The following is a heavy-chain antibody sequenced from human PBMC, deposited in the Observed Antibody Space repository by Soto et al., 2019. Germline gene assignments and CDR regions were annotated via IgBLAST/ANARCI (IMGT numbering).Heavy chain of an antibody. D-gene: IGHD1-1*01. CDR2: IWYDGSNK. CDR3: ARDFGRHNMAYYYYYGMDV. Sequence: GGSLRLSCAASGFTFSSYGMHWVRQAPGKGLEWVAVIWYDGSNKYYADSVKGRFTISRDNSKNTLYLQMNSLRAEDTAVYYCARDFGRHNMAYYYYYGMDVWGQGTTVTVSS. V-gene: IGHV3-33*01. CDR1: GFTFSSYG. J-gene: IGHJ6*02.